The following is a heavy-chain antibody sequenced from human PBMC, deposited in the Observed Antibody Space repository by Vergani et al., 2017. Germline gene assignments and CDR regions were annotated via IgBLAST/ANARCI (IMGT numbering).Heavy chain of an antibody. Sequence: QVQLQQWGPGLVKPSQTLSLTCTVSGGSISSYYWSWIRQPPGKGLEWIGYIYYSGSTNYNPSLKNRVTISVDTSKNQFSLKLSSVTAADTAVYYCARDISVGGWFDYWGQGTLVTVSS. CDR3: ARDISVGGWFDY. CDR2: IYYSGST. D-gene: IGHD6-19*01. J-gene: IGHJ4*02. CDR1: GGSISSYY. V-gene: IGHV4-59*01.